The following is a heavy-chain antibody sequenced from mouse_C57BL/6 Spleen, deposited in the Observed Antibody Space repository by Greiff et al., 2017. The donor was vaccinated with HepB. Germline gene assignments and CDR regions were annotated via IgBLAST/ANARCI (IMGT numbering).Heavy chain of an antibody. V-gene: IGHV1-85*01. Sequence: QVQLKQSGPELVKPGASVKLSCKASGYTFTSYDINWVKQRPGQGLEWIGWIYPRDGSTKYNEKFKGKATLTVDTSSSTAYMELHSLTSEDSAVYFCARRHYGSSPHFDYWGQGTTLTVSS. CDR3: ARRHYGSSPHFDY. CDR1: GYTFTSYD. D-gene: IGHD1-1*01. CDR2: IYPRDGST. J-gene: IGHJ2*01.